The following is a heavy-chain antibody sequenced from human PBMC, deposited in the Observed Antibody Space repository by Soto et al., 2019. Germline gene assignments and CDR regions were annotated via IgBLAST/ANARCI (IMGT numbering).Heavy chain of an antibody. Sequence: QVQLVQSGAEVKKPGSSVKVSCRVPGGSFSTYAISWVRQAPGQGLEWMGGIIPIFAKAHYGQKFQGRVTITADESTTTAYMELTNLRSEDTAVYYCARDTDRVEVGGNYYYATDVWGQGTKVTVSS. CDR3: ARDTDRVEVGGNYYYATDV. J-gene: IGHJ6*02. CDR1: GGSFSTYA. V-gene: IGHV1-69*12. D-gene: IGHD1-26*01. CDR2: IIPIFAKA.